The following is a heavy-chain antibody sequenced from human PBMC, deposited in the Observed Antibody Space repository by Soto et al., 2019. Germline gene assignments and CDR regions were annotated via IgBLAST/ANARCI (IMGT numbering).Heavy chain of an antibody. V-gene: IGHV3-73*01. Sequence: GVSLRLSCAASGFTFSGSAMHWVRQASGKGLEWVGRIRDKANSYATAYTASVKGRFTISRDDSKNTAYLQMNSLKTEDTAVYYCTRLYCGGDCDFDSWGQGTLVTVSS. CDR3: TRLYCGGDCDFDS. CDR1: GFTFSGSA. CDR2: IRDKANSYAT. D-gene: IGHD2-21*02. J-gene: IGHJ4*02.